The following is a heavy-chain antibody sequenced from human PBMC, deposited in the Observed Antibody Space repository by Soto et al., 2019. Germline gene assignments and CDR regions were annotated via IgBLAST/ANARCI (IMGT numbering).Heavy chain of an antibody. J-gene: IGHJ4*02. Sequence: PPASVKGSCKASGYTFKSDQIYWVRHAPGKRVGCMGWINIRNGNTEYPRNFQGRVTMTRDTYASTAYPELSSLTSADTGVYYCVTVSPPANSSFDSCGQGTPVTVS. CDR1: GYTFKSDQ. CDR3: VTVSPPANSSFDS. D-gene: IGHD3-10*01. CDR2: INIRNGNT. V-gene: IGHV1-3*04.